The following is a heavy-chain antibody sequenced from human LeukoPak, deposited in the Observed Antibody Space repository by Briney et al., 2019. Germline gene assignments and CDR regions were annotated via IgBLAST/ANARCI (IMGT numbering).Heavy chain of an antibody. V-gene: IGHV3-30*03. CDR1: GFSFSSYG. D-gene: IGHD3-10*01. CDR2: KSYDGINK. Sequence: PGSSLRLSCAGSGFSFSSYGIHWVRQAPGKGLECVAVKSYDGINKYYGDSVKGRFTISRDNSKNTLYLQMNSLRAEDTAVYFCARDYYYGSGSYIPFDYWGQGTPVTVSS. CDR3: ARDYYYGSGSYIPFDY. J-gene: IGHJ4*02.